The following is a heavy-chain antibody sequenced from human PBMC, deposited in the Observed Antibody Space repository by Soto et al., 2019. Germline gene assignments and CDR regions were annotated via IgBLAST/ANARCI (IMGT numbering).Heavy chain of an antibody. CDR3: ARCYCSVGSCYTCWHFDL. V-gene: IGHV1-18*01. CDR1: GYTFMNYA. J-gene: IGHJ2*01. Sequence: QVQLVQSGAEVKEPGASVKLSCQASGYTFMNYAISWVRQAPGQGLEWMGWNSPSTGNTDQAQKFQGRVPTTLNISTKPANMEWRTLRSDDSVVYYCARCYCSVGSCYTCWHFDLWGRGTLVTVSS. D-gene: IGHD2-15*01. CDR2: NSPSTGNT.